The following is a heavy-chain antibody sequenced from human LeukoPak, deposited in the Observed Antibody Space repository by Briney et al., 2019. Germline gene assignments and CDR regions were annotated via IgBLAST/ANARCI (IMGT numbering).Heavy chain of an antibody. CDR1: GYTFTSYD. D-gene: IGHD6-19*01. Sequence: GASVKVSCKASGYTFTSYDINWVRQATGQGLEWMGWMNPNSGNTGYAQKFQGRVTMTRNTSISTAYMELSSLRSEDTAVYYCARDIRIDYSGWSHFDPWGQGTLVTVSS. CDR2: MNPNSGNT. CDR3: ARDIRIDYSGWSHFDP. J-gene: IGHJ5*02. V-gene: IGHV1-8*01.